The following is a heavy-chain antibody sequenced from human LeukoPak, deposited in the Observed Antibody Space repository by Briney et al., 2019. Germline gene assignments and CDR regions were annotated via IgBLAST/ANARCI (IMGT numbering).Heavy chain of an antibody. J-gene: IGHJ2*01. CDR3: ARGNGGTRSRYWYFDL. CDR1: GFTFSSYS. CDR2: ISSSSNFI. Sequence: GGSLRLSCAASGFTFSSYSMNWVRQAPGRGLEWVSSISSSSNFIYYADSVKGRFTISRDNAKISLYPQMNSLRAEDTAVYYCARGNGGTRSRYWYFDLWGRGTLVTVSS. D-gene: IGHD4-23*01. V-gene: IGHV3-21*01.